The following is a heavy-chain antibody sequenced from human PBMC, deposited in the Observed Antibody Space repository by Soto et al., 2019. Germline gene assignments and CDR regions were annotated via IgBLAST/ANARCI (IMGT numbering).Heavy chain of an antibody. CDR1: GYTLTELS. J-gene: IGHJ5*02. D-gene: IGHD3-3*01. Sequence: GASVKVSCKVSGYTLTELSMHWVRQAPGKGLEWMGGFDPEDGETIYAQKFQGRVTMTEDTSTDTAYMELSSLRSEDTAVYYCATVGYDFWSGYPQSYNWFDPWGQGTLVTVSS. CDR3: ATVGYDFWSGYPQSYNWFDP. CDR2: FDPEDGET. V-gene: IGHV1-24*01.